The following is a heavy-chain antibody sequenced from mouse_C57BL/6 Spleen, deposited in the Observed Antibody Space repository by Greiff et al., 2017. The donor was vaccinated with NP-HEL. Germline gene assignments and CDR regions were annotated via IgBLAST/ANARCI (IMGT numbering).Heavy chain of an antibody. D-gene: IGHD2-3*01. J-gene: IGHJ2*01. CDR2: IYPGDGDT. CDR1: GYAFSSYW. CDR3: TRKRDGYFVIYC. V-gene: IGHV1-80*01. Sequence: VQLQQSGAELVKPGASVKISCKASGYAFSSYWMNWVKQRPGKGLEWIGQIYPGDGDTNYNGKFKGKATLTADTSSSTAYMQLSSLTSEYSAVYYCTRKRDGYFVIYCGGQVATLAVAS.